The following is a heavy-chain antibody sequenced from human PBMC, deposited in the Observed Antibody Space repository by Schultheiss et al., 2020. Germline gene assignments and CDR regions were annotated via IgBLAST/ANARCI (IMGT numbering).Heavy chain of an antibody. Sequence: SETLSLTCTVSGGSISSRSYYWGWIRQPPGKGLEWIGSIYTSGSTNYNPSLKSRVTISVDTSKNQFSLKLSSVTAADTAVYYCARQVATSYNWFDPWGQGTLVTVSS. V-gene: IGHV4-39*01. CDR1: GGSISSRSYY. CDR3: ARQVATSYNWFDP. CDR2: IYTSGST. J-gene: IGHJ5*02. D-gene: IGHD5-12*01.